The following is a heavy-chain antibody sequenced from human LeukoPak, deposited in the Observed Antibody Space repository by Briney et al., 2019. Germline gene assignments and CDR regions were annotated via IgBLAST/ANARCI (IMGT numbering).Heavy chain of an antibody. V-gene: IGHV4-34*01. CDR3: ARLGTIAAAGSTTNYYYYGMDV. CDR1: GGSFSGYY. Sequence: SETLSLTCAVYGGSFSGYYWSWLRQPPGKGLEWIGEINHSGSTNYNPSLKSRVTISVDTSKNQFSLKLSSVTAADTAVYYCARLGTIAAAGSTTNYYYYGMDVWGQGTTVTVSS. D-gene: IGHD6-13*01. CDR2: INHSGST. J-gene: IGHJ6*02.